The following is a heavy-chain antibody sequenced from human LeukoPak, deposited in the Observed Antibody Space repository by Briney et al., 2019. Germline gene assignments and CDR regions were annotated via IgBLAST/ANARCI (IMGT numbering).Heavy chain of an antibody. CDR1: GGTFSSYA. D-gene: IGHD3-22*01. CDR3: ARDLYYYDSSGYYLGYFDY. CDR2: IIPIFGTA. V-gene: IGHV1-69*13. J-gene: IGHJ4*02. Sequence: SEMVSCTASGGTFSSYAISWVRQAPGQGLEWMGGIIPIFGTANYAQKFQGRVTITADESTSTAYMELSSLRSEDTAVYYCARDLYYYDSSGYYLGYFDYWGQGTLVTVSS.